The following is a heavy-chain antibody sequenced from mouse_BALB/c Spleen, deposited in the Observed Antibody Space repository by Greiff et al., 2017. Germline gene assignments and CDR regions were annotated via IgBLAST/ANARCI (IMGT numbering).Heavy chain of an antibody. V-gene: IGHV5-6-4*01. CDR2: ISSGGSYT. Sequence: EVMLVESGGGLVKPGGSLKLSCAASGFTFSSYTMSWVRQTPEKRLEWVATISSGGSYTYYPDSVKGRFTISRDNAKNTLYLQMSSLKSEDTAMYYCTRDEGVLRPYFDYWGQGTTLTVSS. CDR3: TRDEGVLRPYFDY. J-gene: IGHJ2*01. CDR1: GFTFSSYT. D-gene: IGHD1-2*01.